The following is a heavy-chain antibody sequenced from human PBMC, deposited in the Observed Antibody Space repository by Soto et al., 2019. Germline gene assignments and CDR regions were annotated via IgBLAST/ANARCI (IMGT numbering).Heavy chain of an antibody. D-gene: IGHD3-3*01. J-gene: IGHJ6*02. CDR2: VYYSGST. CDR3: ARVASDYDFWSGYSRPTYYYGMDV. V-gene: IGHV4-31*03. Sequence: SETLSLSCTVSGGSISSGGYYWSWIRQHPGKGLGWIGYVYYSGSTYYNPSLKSRVTISVDTSKNQFSLKLSSVTAADTAVYYCARVASDYDFWSGYSRPTYYYGMDVWGQGTTVTVSS. CDR1: GGSISSGGYY.